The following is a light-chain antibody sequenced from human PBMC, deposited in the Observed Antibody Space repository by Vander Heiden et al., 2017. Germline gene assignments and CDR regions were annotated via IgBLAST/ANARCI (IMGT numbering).Light chain of an antibody. CDR3: AAWDDSLSGFVV. V-gene: IGLV1-47*02. CDR2: SNN. CDR1: SSNIGSNY. Sequence: QSVLTQPPSASGTPGQGVTISCSGSSSNIGSNYVYWYQQLPGTAPKLLIYSNNQRPSGVPDRFSGSKSGTSASLAISGLRSEDEADYYCAAWDDSLSGFVVFGGGTKLTVL. J-gene: IGLJ2*01.